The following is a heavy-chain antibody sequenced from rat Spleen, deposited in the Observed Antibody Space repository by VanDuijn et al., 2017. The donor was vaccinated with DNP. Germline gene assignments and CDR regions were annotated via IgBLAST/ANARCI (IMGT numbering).Heavy chain of an antibody. Sequence: EVKLVESGGGLVQPGRSLKLSCAASGFNFNDYWMGWVRQAPGKGLEWIGEINKDSSTINYTPSLKDKFTISRDNTENTVYLQMNNLRSDDTATYYCAKHLDAWGQGTSVTVSS. CDR3: AKHLDA. V-gene: IGHV4-2*01. CDR2: INKDSSTI. J-gene: IGHJ4*01. CDR1: GFNFNDYW.